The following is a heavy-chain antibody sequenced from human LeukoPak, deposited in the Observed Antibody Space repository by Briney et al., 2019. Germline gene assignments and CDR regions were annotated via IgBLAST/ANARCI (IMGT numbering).Heavy chain of an antibody. J-gene: IGHJ4*02. D-gene: IGHD3-22*01. CDR3: TRAPPGMTMMTDY. Sequence: GASVKVSCKASGYTFTNYHIAWVRQAPGQGLEWIGWVSTNDGNTVYAQRLQGRVTMTTDTSTSVAYMELRSLTSDDTAVYYCTRAPPGMTMMTDYWGQGTLATVSS. CDR1: GYTFTNYH. V-gene: IGHV1-18*01. CDR2: VSTNDGNT.